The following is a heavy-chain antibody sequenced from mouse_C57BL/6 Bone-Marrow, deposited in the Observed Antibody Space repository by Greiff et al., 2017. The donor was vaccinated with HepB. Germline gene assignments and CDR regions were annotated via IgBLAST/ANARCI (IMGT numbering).Heavy chain of an antibody. CDR2: INSDGGST. Sequence: EVQLQESGGGLVQPGESLKLSCESNEYEFPSHDMSWVRKPPEKRLELVAAINSDGGSTYYPDTMERRFIISRDNTKKTLYLQMSSLRSEDTALYYCARQLRLLGAMDYWGQGTSVTVSS. J-gene: IGHJ4*01. D-gene: IGHD3-2*02. CDR1: EYEFPSHD. V-gene: IGHV5-2*01. CDR3: ARQLRLLGAMDY.